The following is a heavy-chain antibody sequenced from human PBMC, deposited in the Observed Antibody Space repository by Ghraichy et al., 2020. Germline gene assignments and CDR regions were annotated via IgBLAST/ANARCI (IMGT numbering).Heavy chain of an antibody. Sequence: LSLTCAASGFTFSSYSMNWVRQAPATGLEWVSSISSSSSYISYADSVKGRFTISRDNANNSLYLQMNSLRAEDTAVYYCARDRYDILTGYAPFDYWGQGTLVTVSS. CDR1: GFTFSSYS. D-gene: IGHD3-9*01. J-gene: IGHJ4*02. CDR3: ARDRYDILTGYAPFDY. CDR2: ISSSSSYI. V-gene: IGHV3-21*01.